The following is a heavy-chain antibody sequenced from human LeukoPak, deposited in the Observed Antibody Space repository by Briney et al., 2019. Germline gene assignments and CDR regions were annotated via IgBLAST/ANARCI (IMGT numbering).Heavy chain of an antibody. CDR1: GFIFSSYP. V-gene: IGHV3-23*01. CDR3: AKEIPPTPAFDY. J-gene: IGHJ4*02. CDR2: ISDTGERT. D-gene: IGHD2-15*01. Sequence: GGSLRLSCAASGFIFSSYPMSWVRQAPGKGLEWVAAISDTGERTYFADSVKGRFTVSRDNSKKTVSLHMDSLRADDTAVYYCAKEIPPTPAFDYWGQGTLVTVSS.